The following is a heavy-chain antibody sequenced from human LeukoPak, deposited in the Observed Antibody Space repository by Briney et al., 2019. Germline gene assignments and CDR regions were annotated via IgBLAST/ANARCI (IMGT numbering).Heavy chain of an antibody. Sequence: GGSTRLYCAASGFTFSRYWMSWLRQAPGKGLEWVANIKQDGSEKYYVDSVEARFTISRDNAKNSLSLQMNSLRAEDTAVYYCARADSSSWYGFWGQGTLVTVSS. J-gene: IGHJ4*02. CDR1: GFTFSRYW. D-gene: IGHD6-13*01. CDR2: IKQDGSEK. CDR3: ARADSSSWYGF. V-gene: IGHV3-7*01.